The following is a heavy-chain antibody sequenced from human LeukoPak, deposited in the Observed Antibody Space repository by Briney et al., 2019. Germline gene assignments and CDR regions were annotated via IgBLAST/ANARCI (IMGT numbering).Heavy chain of an antibody. CDR2: ISGRGGST. D-gene: IGHD3-9*01. Sequence: GGSLRLSCTVSGFTFSSYAMNWVRQAPGKGLEWVSAISGRGGSTYHADSVKGRFTISRDNSRNTLYLQMNSLRAEDTAVYYCAKDHIQGLEYFDWAIDYWGQRTLVTVSS. CDR3: AKDHIQGLEYFDWAIDY. CDR1: GFTFSSYA. J-gene: IGHJ4*02. V-gene: IGHV3-23*01.